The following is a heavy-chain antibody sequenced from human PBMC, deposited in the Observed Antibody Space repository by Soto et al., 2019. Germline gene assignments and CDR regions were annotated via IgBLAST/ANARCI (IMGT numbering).Heavy chain of an antibody. CDR1: ECKCGGYG. CDR2: ISYDGSNK. CDR3: AREEYSSSSFDY. D-gene: IGHD6-6*01. V-gene: IGHV3-30-3*01. Sequence: WGSKRVSRRAAECKCGGYGMHWVRQKTGKGLEWVAVISYDGSNKYYADSVKGRFTISRDNSKNTLYLQMNSLRAEDTAVYYCAREEYSSSSFDYWGQGTLVTVSS. J-gene: IGHJ4*02.